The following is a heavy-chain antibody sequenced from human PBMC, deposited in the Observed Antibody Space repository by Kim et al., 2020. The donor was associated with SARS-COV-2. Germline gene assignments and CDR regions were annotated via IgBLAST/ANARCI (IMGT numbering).Heavy chain of an antibody. CDR3: ARDISETYYYGSGSYGYFDY. CDR1: GYTFTSYA. J-gene: IGHJ4*02. CDR2: INAGNGNT. D-gene: IGHD3-10*01. V-gene: IGHV1-3*01. Sequence: ASVKVSCKASGYTFTSYAMHWVRQAPGQRLEWMGWINAGNGNTKYSQKFQGRVTITRDTSASTAYMELSSLRSEDTAVYYCARDISETYYYGSGSYGYFDYWGQGTLVTVSS.